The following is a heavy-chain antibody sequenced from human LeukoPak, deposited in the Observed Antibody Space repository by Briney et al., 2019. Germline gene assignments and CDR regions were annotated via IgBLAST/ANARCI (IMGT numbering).Heavy chain of an antibody. Sequence: PGGSLRLSCEASGFTFSSHWMSWVRQAAGKGLEWVAIIEQDGSEKDYVDSVTGRFTISRDNAENSLYLQMNSLRDEDTAVYYCARDTSAWRYGMDVWGQGTTVTVSS. CDR3: ARDTSAWRYGMDV. V-gene: IGHV3-7*01. CDR2: IEQDGSEK. J-gene: IGHJ6*02. D-gene: IGHD6-19*01. CDR1: GFTFSSHW.